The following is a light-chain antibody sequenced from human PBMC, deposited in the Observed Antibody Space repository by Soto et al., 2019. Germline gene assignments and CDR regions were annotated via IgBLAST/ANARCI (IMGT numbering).Light chain of an antibody. CDR1: SSDVGGYNY. CDR3: TSYAGGNNV. J-gene: IGLJ1*01. Sequence: QSALTQPPSASGSPGQKVTISCTGTSSDVGGYNYVSWYQQNPGKVPKLMIYEVNKRPSGVPDRFSGSKSGNTASLTVSGLQAEDEADYYCTSYAGGNNVFGTGTKLTVL. CDR2: EVN. V-gene: IGLV2-8*01.